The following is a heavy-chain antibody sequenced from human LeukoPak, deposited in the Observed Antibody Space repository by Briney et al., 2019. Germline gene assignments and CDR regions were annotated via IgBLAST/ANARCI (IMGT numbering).Heavy chain of an antibody. CDR3: ARHQGGYNTFDY. CDR1: GGSISSYY. Sequence: SETLSLTCTVSGGSISSYYCSWIRQPPGRGLEWIGYIYTSGSTNYNPSLKSRVTISVDTSKNQFSLKLSSVTAADTAVYYCARHQGGYNTFDYWGQGTLVTVSS. D-gene: IGHD5-24*01. CDR2: IYTSGST. V-gene: IGHV4-4*09. J-gene: IGHJ4*02.